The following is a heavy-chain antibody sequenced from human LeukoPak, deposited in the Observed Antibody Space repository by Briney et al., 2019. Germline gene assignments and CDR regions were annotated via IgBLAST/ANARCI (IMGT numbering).Heavy chain of an antibody. Sequence: SSETLSLTCAVYGGSFSGYYWSWIRQPPGKGLEWIGEINHSGSTNYNPSLKSRVTISVDTSKNQFSLKLSSVTAADTAVYYCASRGSSSSFYYYYYMDVWGKGTTVTVSS. D-gene: IGHD6-6*01. J-gene: IGHJ6*03. CDR3: ASRGSSSSFYYYYYMDV. V-gene: IGHV4-34*01. CDR2: INHSGST. CDR1: GGSFSGYY.